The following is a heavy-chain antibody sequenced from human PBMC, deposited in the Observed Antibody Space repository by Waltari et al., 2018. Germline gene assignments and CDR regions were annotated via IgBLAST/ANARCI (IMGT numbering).Heavy chain of an antibody. CDR1: GGSFSGYY. CDR2: INHSGST. J-gene: IGHJ5*02. Sequence: QVQLQQWGAGLLKPSETLSLTCAVYGGSFSGYYWSWIRQPPGKGLEWIGEINHSGSTNYNPSLKSRVTISVDTSKNQFSLKLSSVTAADTAVYYCARSVRFRGRGWFDPWGKGTLVTVSS. CDR3: ARSVRFRGRGWFDP. V-gene: IGHV4-34*01. D-gene: IGHD3-3*01.